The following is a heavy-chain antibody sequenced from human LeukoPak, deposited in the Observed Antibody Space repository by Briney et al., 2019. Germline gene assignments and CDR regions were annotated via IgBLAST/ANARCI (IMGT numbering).Heavy chain of an antibody. Sequence: SETLSLTCAVYGGSFSGYYWSWIRQPPGKGLEWIGEINHSGSTNYNPSLKSRVTISVDTSKNQFSLKLSSVTAADTAVYYCARHSSYGSGSYTIRWFDPWGQGTLVTVSS. CDR2: INHSGST. CDR3: ARHSSYGSGSYTIRWFDP. V-gene: IGHV4-34*01. CDR1: GGSFSGYY. J-gene: IGHJ5*02. D-gene: IGHD3-10*01.